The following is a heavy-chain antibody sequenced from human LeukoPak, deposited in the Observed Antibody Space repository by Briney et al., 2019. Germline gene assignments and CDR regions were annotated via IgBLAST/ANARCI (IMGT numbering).Heavy chain of an antibody. CDR2: ISAYNGNT. CDR1: GYTFTSYG. V-gene: IGHV1-18*01. J-gene: IGHJ3*01. CDR3: AAEVRTTFVAFDL. Sequence: ASVKVSCKASGYTFTSYGISWVRQAPGQGLECMGWISAYNGNTNYAQKLQGRLTMTTDTPTSTGYMDLRNLRFDDTAVYFCAAEVRTTFVAFDLWGQGAMVTVSS. D-gene: IGHD1-14*01.